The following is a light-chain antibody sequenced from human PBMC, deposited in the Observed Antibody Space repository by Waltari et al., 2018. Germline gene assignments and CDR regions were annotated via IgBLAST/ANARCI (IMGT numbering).Light chain of an antibody. CDR1: QSVSSSY. Sequence: EIVLTQSPGTLSLSIGERATISCRDSQSVSSSYLAWYQQKTGQAHRLIIHGATSSAAGIPYRFSCSGSETDFTLTISRLEPEDFAVYYCLQYGNSPVTFGQGTKVEIK. CDR2: GAT. J-gene: IGKJ1*01. CDR3: LQYGNSPVT. V-gene: IGKV3-20*01.